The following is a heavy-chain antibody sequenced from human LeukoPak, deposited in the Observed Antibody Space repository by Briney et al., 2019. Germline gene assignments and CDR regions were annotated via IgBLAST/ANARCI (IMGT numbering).Heavy chain of an antibody. CDR2: ISSSSSYI. Sequence: GGSLRLSCAASGFTFSSYSMNWVRQAPGKGLEWVSSISSSSSYIYYADSVKGRFTISRDNAKNPLYLQTNSLRAEDTAVYYCARDRGFGDVRYYYYYGMDVWGQGTTVTVSS. V-gene: IGHV3-21*01. J-gene: IGHJ6*02. CDR1: GFTFSSYS. D-gene: IGHD3-10*01. CDR3: ARDRGFGDVRYYYYYGMDV.